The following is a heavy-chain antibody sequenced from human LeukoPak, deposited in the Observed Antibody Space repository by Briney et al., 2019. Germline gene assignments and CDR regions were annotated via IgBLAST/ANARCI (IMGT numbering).Heavy chain of an antibody. J-gene: IGHJ6*03. D-gene: IGHD6-6*01. CDR1: GGSISSSSYY. Sequence: SETLSLTCTVSGGSISSSSYYWGWIRQPPGKGLEWIGSIYYSGSTYYNPSLKSRVTISVDTSKNQFSLKLSSVTAADTAVYYCARMRDIRIAARKYYYYYYMDAWGKGTTVTVSS. CDR2: IYYSGST. V-gene: IGHV4-39*01. CDR3: ARMRDIRIAARKYYYYYYMDA.